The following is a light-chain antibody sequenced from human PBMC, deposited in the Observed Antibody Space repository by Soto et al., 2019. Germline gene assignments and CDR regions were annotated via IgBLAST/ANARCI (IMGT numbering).Light chain of an antibody. J-gene: IGKJ4*01. Sequence: DIQMTQSPSSLSASVGSRVTITCRASQGISNFVAWYRQQPGKVPKVLIYAASTLQSGVPSRFTGSGSGTDFTLTIDGLQPADVATYYCQYYNTAPLTFGGGTRVEI. CDR1: QGISNF. V-gene: IGKV1-27*01. CDR3: QYYNTAPLT. CDR2: AAS.